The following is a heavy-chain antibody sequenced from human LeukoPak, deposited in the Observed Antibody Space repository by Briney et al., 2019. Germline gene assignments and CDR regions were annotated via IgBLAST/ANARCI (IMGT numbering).Heavy chain of an antibody. CDR3: ARDLGHC. CDR2: ISYSGST. CDR1: GVSINSNY. D-gene: IGHD3-16*01. V-gene: IGHV4-59*01. J-gene: IGHJ4*02. Sequence: PSETLSLTCTVSGVSINSNYWSWVRQPPGKGLEWIGDISYSGSTNYNPSLKSRFTMSVDTSKNQFYLKLSSVTAADTAVYYCARDLGHCWGQGTLVTVSS.